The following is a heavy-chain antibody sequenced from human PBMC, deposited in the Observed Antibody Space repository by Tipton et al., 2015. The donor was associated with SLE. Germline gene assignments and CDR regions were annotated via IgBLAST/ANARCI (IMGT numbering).Heavy chain of an antibody. Sequence: SLRLSCAASGFIVAANYMSWVRQAPGKGLEWVANIKEDGSEEYYVDSVKGRFTISRDNAKNSLYLQMNSVRAEDTAVYYCARDSSGYDYWGQGTLVTVSS. J-gene: IGHJ4*02. CDR3: ARDSSGYDY. CDR2: IKEDGSEE. V-gene: IGHV3-7*03. CDR1: GFIVAANY. D-gene: IGHD3-22*01.